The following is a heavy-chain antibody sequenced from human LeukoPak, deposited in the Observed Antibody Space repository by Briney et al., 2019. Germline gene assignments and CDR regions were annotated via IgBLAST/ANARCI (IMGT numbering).Heavy chain of an antibody. CDR2: INSDGGNT. J-gene: IGHJ4*02. D-gene: IGHD6-19*01. V-gene: IGHV3-74*01. CDR3: ARDLGAVAGTEDY. CDR1: GFTFSSYW. Sequence: GGSLRLSCAASGFTFSSYWMHWVRQAPGKGLVWVSRINSDGGNTRYADSVKGRFTISRDNAKKTLYLQMNSLRAEDTAVYYCARDLGAVAGTEDYWGQGTLVTVSS.